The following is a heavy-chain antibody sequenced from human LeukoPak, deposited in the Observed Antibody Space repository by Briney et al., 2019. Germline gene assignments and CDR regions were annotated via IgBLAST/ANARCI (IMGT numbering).Heavy chain of an antibody. CDR3: ATGFPQNP. CDR2: IHHSGNT. J-gene: IGHJ5*02. D-gene: IGHD1-14*01. CDR1: GGSVTSDNW. Sequence: KASETLSLTCAVSGGSVTSDNWWSWVRQPPGKGLEWIGEIHHSGNTNYNPSLRSRVTISVDKSKNQFSLRLTSVTAADTAVYYCATGFPQNPWGRGTLVTVSS. V-gene: IGHV4-4*02.